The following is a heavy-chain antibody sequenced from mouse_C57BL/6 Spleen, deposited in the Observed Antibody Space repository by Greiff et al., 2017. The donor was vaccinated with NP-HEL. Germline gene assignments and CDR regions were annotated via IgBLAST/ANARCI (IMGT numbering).Heavy chain of an antibody. Sequence: VQLQQPGAELVKPGASVKMSCKASGYTFTSYWITWVKQRPGQGLEWIGDIYPGSGSTNYNEKFKSKATLTVDTSSSTAYMQLSSLISEDSAVYYCARWFTTVVVRGDYWGQGTTLTVSS. CDR1: GYTFTSYW. J-gene: IGHJ2*01. CDR2: IYPGSGST. D-gene: IGHD1-1*01. V-gene: IGHV1-55*01. CDR3: ARWFTTVVVRGDY.